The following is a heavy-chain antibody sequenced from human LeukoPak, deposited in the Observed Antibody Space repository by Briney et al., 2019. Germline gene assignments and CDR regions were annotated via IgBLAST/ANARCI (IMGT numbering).Heavy chain of an antibody. V-gene: IGHV3-7*01. D-gene: IGHD3-3*01. CDR2: IKQDGSEK. Sequence: GGSLRLSCAASGFTFSSYWMSWVRQAPGKGLEWVANIKQDGSEKYYVDSVKGRFTISRDNAKNSLYLQMNSLRAEDTAVYYCARGPTFWSGYFGSPGYYGMDVWGQGTTVTVSS. CDR3: ARGPTFWSGYFGSPGYYGMDV. CDR1: GFTFSSYW. J-gene: IGHJ6*02.